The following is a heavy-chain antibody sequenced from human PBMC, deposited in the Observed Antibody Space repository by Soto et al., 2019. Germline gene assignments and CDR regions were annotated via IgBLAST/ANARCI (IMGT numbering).Heavy chain of an antibody. D-gene: IGHD3-22*01. Sequence: EVQLVESGGGLVQPGGSLRLSCAASGFTVSSNYMSWVRQAPGKGLEWGSVIYSGGSTYYADSVKGRFTISRDNSKNTPYLQMNSLRAEDTAVYYCARMGDSSGYSGWFDPWGQGTLVTVSS. CDR1: GFTVSSNY. CDR2: IYSGGST. V-gene: IGHV3-66*01. CDR3: ARMGDSSGYSGWFDP. J-gene: IGHJ5*02.